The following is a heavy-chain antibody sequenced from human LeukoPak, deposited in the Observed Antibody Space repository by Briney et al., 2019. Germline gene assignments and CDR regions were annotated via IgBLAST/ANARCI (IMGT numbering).Heavy chain of an antibody. Sequence: GGSLRLSCAASGFTFSQYSINWVRQAPGKGLEWVSHLRYTGETFYADSVKGRFTISRDNVRNSLYLQMNSLRAEDTAMYYCARDAGNSGYGCDLWGQGTLVTVSS. V-gene: IGHV3-48*01. CDR1: GFTFSQYS. CDR3: ARDAGNSGYGCDL. D-gene: IGHD5-12*01. J-gene: IGHJ5*02. CDR2: LRYTGET.